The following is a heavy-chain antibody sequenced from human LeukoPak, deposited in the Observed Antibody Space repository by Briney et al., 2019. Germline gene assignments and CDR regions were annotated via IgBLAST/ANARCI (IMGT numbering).Heavy chain of an antibody. D-gene: IGHD3-10*01. CDR3: ARHSGISWTVFDY. V-gene: IGHV4-38-2*02. J-gene: IGHJ4*02. CDR1: GYSISSGYY. CDR2: IYHSGST. Sequence: SETLSLTCTVSGYSISSGYYWGWIRQPPGKGLEWIGSIYHSGSTYYNPSLKSRVTISVDTSKNQFTLKLTSVTAADTAVYYCARHSGISWTVFDYWGQGTLVTVSS.